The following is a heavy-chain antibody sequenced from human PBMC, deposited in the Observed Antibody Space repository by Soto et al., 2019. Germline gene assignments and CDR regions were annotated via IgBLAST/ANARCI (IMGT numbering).Heavy chain of an antibody. CDR2: IYYSGST. D-gene: IGHD4-17*01. J-gene: IGHJ3*02. CDR1: GYSISSSNW. Sequence: SETLSLTCAVSGYSISSSNWWGWIRQPPGKGLEWIGYIYYSGSTYYNPSLKSRVTMSVDTSKNQFSLKLSSVTAVDTAVYYCASDRGYGDYTGGLDIWGQGTMVTVSS. CDR3: ASDRGYGDYTGGLDI. V-gene: IGHV4-28*03.